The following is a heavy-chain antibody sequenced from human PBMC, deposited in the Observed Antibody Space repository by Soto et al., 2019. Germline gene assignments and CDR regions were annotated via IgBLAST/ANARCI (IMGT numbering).Heavy chain of an antibody. D-gene: IGHD2-2*01. CDR3: ARLGEYYQSLDP. V-gene: IGHV4-59*08. Sequence: QVQLQESGPGLVKPSETLSLTCTVSGGSISPYYWAWIRQSPGKGLEWIGYIYYSGTTSYNPSLKSRVTLSLETSKSQFSLRLSSVTASDPAVYYCARLGEYYQSLDPWGQGTLVTVSS. J-gene: IGHJ5*02. CDR1: GGSISPYY. CDR2: IYYSGTT.